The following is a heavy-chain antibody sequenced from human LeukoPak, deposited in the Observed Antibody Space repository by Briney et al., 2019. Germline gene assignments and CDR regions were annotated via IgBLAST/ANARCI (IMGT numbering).Heavy chain of an antibody. Sequence: ASVKVSCKASGGTFSSYAISWVRQAPGQGLEWMGRIIPILGIANYAQKFQGRVTITAGKSTSTAYMELSSLRSEDTAVYYCAREADCSGGSCYTDYWGQGTLVTVSS. CDR3: AREADCSGGSCYTDY. CDR1: GGTFSSYA. V-gene: IGHV1-69*04. D-gene: IGHD2-15*01. CDR2: IIPILGIA. J-gene: IGHJ4*02.